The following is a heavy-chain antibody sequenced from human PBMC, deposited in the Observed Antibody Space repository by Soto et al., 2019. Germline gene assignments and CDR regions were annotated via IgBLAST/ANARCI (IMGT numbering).Heavy chain of an antibody. CDR2: IWYDGSNK. CDR3: ARDQNSKYYYGIDV. D-gene: IGHD4-4*01. V-gene: IGHV3-33*01. Sequence: GGSLRLSCAASGFTFSSYGMHWVRQAPGKGLEWVAVIWYDGSNKYYADSVKGRFTISRDNSKNTLYLQMNSLRAEDTAVYYCARDQNSKYYYGIDVWGQGNTVTVSS. CDR1: GFTFSSYG. J-gene: IGHJ6*02.